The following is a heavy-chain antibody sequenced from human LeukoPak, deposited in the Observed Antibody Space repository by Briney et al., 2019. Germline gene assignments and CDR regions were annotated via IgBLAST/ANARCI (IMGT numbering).Heavy chain of an antibody. V-gene: IGHV3-66*02. J-gene: IGHJ6*02. D-gene: IGHD4-17*01. CDR2: IYSGGST. Sequence: GGSLRLSCAASGFIVISNYMSWVRQAPGKGLEWVSVIYSGGSTYYADSVKGRFTISRDNSKNTLYLQMNSRRAEDTAVYYCAREGYGDLPGYYYYWMDVWGQGTTVTASS. CDR1: GFIVISNY. CDR3: AREGYGDLPGYYYYWMDV.